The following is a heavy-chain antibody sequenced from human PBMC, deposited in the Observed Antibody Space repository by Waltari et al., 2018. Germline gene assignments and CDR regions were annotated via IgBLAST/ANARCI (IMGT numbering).Heavy chain of an antibody. V-gene: IGHV4-59*08. D-gene: IGHD3-22*01. J-gene: IGHJ4*02. CDR2: LRHTGGT. CDR3: ARLPTKYYDSIGWGFFDQ. Sequence: QVQLQESGPGLVTPSETLSLTCTVSGDFLCDDHWTWIRQAPGKGLELIAYLRHTGGTKCTPSLQSRVTLAADTSKKQLFRRLTSVTSADTAVYYCARLPTKYYDSIGWGFFDQWGQGILVTVSS. CDR1: GDFLCDDH.